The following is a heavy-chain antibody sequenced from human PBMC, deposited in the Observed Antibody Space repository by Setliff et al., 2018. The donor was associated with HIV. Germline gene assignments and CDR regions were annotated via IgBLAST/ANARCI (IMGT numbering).Heavy chain of an antibody. CDR1: GGSISSSSYY. V-gene: IGHV4-39*01. D-gene: IGHD3-10*01. CDR2: IYYSGST. Sequence: PSETLSLTCNVSGGSISSSSYYWGWIRQPPGKGLEWIGSIYYSGSTYYNPPLKSRVTMSVDTSKNQFSLKLSSVTAADTAVYYCAISYYYGSGIPGYYFDYWGQGTLVTVSS. CDR3: AISYYYGSGIPGYYFDY. J-gene: IGHJ4*02.